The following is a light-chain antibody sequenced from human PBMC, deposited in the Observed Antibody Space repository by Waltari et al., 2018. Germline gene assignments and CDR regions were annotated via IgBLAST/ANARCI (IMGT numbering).Light chain of an antibody. V-gene: IGLV2-23*02. J-gene: IGLJ2*01. CDR2: EVT. CDR1: NSDVGRYNN. CDR3: CSYAGRITFVV. Sequence: QSALTQPASVSGSPGQSITISCTGTNSDVGRYNNVSCYQQHPGKAPKRMIFEVTKRPSGVPNRFSGSKSGNTASLTISGLQAEDEADYYCCSYAGRITFVVFGGGTKLTVL.